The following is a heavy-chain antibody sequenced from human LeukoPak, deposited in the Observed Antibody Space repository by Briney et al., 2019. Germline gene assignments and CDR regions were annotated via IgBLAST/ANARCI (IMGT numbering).Heavy chain of an antibody. J-gene: IGHJ4*02. CDR1: GFTFSSYW. CDR3: AGIYGDYVLYYFDY. Sequence: GGSLRLSCAASGFTFSSYWMSWVRQAPGKGLEWVANIKQDGSEKYYVDSVKGRFTISRDNAKNSLYLQMNSLRAEDTAVYYCAGIYGDYVLYYFDYWGQGTLVTVSS. D-gene: IGHD4-17*01. CDR2: IKQDGSEK. V-gene: IGHV3-7*01.